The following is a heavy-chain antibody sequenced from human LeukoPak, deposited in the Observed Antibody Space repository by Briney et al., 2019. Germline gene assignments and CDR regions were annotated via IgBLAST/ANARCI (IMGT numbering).Heavy chain of an antibody. D-gene: IGHD4/OR15-4a*01. CDR2: IRSKANNFGT. V-gene: IGHV3-73*01. CDR3: SRQPPDYGGSDH. Sequence: GGSLRLSCAASGFAFSGSGMHWVRQASGKGLEWVGRIRSKANNFGTAYAASVKGRFTISRDDSKNTAYLQMNSLKTEDTPVYYCSRQPPDYGGSDHWGQGTLVTVSS. J-gene: IGHJ4*02. CDR1: GFAFSGSG.